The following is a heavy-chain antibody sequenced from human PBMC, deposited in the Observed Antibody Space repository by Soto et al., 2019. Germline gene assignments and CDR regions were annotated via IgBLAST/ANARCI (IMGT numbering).Heavy chain of an antibody. Sequence: GGSLRLSCAASGFTFSSYAMHWVRQAPGKGLEWVAVISYDGSNKYYADSVKGRFTIFRDNSKNTLYLQMNSLRAEDTAVYYCARNHLTDPTGGTYYFDYWGQGTLVTVSS. CDR1: GFTFSSYA. D-gene: IGHD7-27*01. CDR2: ISYDGSNK. V-gene: IGHV3-30*04. J-gene: IGHJ4*02. CDR3: ARNHLTDPTGGTYYFDY.